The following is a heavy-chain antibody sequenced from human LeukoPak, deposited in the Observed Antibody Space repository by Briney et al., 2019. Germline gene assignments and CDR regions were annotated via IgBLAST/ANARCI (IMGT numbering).Heavy chain of an antibody. Sequence: PSETLSLTCTVSGGSITSSTYYWGWIRQPPGKGLEWIGSIYYRGGTYYNPSLKSRVTISVDTPKNQFFLKLNSVTATDTAVYYCARLSFGELSWFGPWGRGTLVTVSS. CDR2: IYYRGGT. D-gene: IGHD3-10*01. J-gene: IGHJ5*02. CDR1: GGSITSSTYY. V-gene: IGHV4-39*01. CDR3: ARLSFGELSWFGP.